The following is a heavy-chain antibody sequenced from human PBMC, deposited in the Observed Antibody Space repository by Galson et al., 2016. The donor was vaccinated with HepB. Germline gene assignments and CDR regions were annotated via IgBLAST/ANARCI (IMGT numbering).Heavy chain of an antibody. V-gene: IGHV3-11*06. CDR3: ASPRGRFSVPTFDL. Sequence: SLRLSCAASGFTFSDYYMSWIRQAPGKGLEWVSYISPTSNDINFADSVVGRFSISRDNAKNSLYLQMNTLGAEDTAVYYCASPRGRFSVPTFDLWGQGTMVTVSS. J-gene: IGHJ3*01. CDR1: GFTFSDYY. CDR2: ISPTSNDI. D-gene: IGHD1-26*01.